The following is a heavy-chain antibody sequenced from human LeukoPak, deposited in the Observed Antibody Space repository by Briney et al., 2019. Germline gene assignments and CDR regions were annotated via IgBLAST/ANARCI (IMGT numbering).Heavy chain of an antibody. V-gene: IGHV4-59*01. Sequence: SETLSLTCTVSGGSINYYYWSWLRQSPGKGLEWIGYIYYSGTTNYHPSLKSRVTISVDTSKNQFSLQLRSVTAADTAVYYCAREDPQTTVPEGMDVWGQGTTVTVSS. J-gene: IGHJ6*01. CDR3: AREDPQTTVPEGMDV. CDR1: GGSINYYY. D-gene: IGHD4-17*01. CDR2: IYYSGTT.